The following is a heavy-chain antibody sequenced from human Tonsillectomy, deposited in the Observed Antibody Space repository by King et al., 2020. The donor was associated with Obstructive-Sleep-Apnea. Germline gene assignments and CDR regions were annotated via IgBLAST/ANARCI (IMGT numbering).Heavy chain of an antibody. CDR1: GFIFTNYA. Sequence: VQLVESGGGSVQPGESLRLSCVGSGFIFTNYAMNWVRQTPGKGLEWVSAISERADTRDYADSVKGRFTISRDDSKNTVYLQMHSLRGEDTALNYCARRSGLTGYFDDWGQGTLVTVSS. CDR2: ISERADTR. CDR3: ARRSGLTGYFDD. J-gene: IGHJ4*02. V-gene: IGHV3-23*04. D-gene: IGHD3-9*01.